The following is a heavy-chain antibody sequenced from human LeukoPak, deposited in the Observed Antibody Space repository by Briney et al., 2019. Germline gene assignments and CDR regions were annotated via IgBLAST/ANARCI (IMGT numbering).Heavy chain of an antibody. Sequence: GGSLRLSCAASKFSVSNNYMTWVRQAPGKGLEWVSIIYMDGSTYYADSVKGRFTISRDNSKNTLYLQMRAEDTAVYYCARDRVGATTNIDYWGQGTLVTVSS. J-gene: IGHJ4*02. CDR1: KFSVSNNY. D-gene: IGHD1-26*01. CDR3: ARDRVGATTNIDY. CDR2: IYMDGST. V-gene: IGHV3-53*01.